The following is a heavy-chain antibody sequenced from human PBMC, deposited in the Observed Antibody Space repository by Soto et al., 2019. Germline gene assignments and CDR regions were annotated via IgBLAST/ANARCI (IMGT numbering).Heavy chain of an antibody. CDR2: ISSSSSYT. CDR3: ARTSKKLVGVNFDY. Sequence: PGGSLRLSCAASGFTLSNAWMNWVRQAPGKGLEWVSYISSSSSYTNYADSVKGRFTISRDNAKNSLYLQMNSLRAEDTAVYYCARTSKKLVGVNFDYWGQGTLVTVSS. D-gene: IGHD1-26*01. CDR1: GFTLSNAW. V-gene: IGHV3-11*06. J-gene: IGHJ4*02.